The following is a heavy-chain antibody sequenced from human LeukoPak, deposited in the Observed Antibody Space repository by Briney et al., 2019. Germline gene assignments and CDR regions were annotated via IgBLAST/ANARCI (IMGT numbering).Heavy chain of an antibody. D-gene: IGHD5-18*01. CDR2: ISGSSVGT. CDR3: AKTDTAMGPFDY. J-gene: IGHJ4*02. CDR1: GFTFSIYA. Sequence: PGGSLRLSCSAYGFTFSIYAMSWVRQAPGKRLEWVSTISGSSVGTYYADSVKGRFTISRDNSKNTLYLQMNSLRAEDTAVYYCAKTDTAMGPFDYWGQGTLVTVSS. V-gene: IGHV3-23*01.